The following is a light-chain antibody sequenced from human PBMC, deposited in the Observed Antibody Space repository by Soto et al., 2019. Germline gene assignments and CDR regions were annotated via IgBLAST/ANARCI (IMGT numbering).Light chain of an antibody. J-gene: IGKJ5*01. CDR3: QQYDSSPFT. Sequence: EIVLTQSPGTLSLSPGERATLSCRASQSVSSSYLAWYQQKPGQAPRLLIYDASTRATGIPARFSGSGSGTDFTLTISRLEPEDFAVYYCQQYDSSPFTFGQGTRVEIK. V-gene: IGKV3-20*01. CDR1: QSVSSSY. CDR2: DAS.